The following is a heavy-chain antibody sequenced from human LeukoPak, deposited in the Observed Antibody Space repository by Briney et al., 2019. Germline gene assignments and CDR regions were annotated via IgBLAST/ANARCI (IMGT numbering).Heavy chain of an antibody. J-gene: IGHJ5*02. CDR1: GFTFSSYA. V-gene: IGHV3-30-3*01. D-gene: IGHD6-13*01. Sequence: PGGSLRLSCAASGFTFSSYAMHWVRQAPGKGLEWVAVISYDGSNKYYADSVKGRFTISRDNSKNTLYLQMNSLRAEDTAVYYCARGRKYSSSWYGRDWFDPWGQGTLVTVSS. CDR3: ARGRKYSSSWYGRDWFDP. CDR2: ISYDGSNK.